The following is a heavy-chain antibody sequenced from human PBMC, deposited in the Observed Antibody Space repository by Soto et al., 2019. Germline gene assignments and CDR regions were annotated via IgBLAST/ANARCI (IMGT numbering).Heavy chain of an antibody. V-gene: IGHV1-2*02. CDR2: INPNSGGT. J-gene: IGHJ4*02. D-gene: IGHD3-22*01. CDR3: ARGGIPDRSGYGEIDY. CDR1: GYTFTGYY. Sequence: QVQLVQSGAEVKKPGASVKVSCKASGYTFTGYYMHWVRQAPGQGLEWMGWINPNSGGTNYAQKFQGRVTLTRDTSISTAYMELSRLRADDTAVYYCARGGIPDRSGYGEIDYWGQGTLVTVSS.